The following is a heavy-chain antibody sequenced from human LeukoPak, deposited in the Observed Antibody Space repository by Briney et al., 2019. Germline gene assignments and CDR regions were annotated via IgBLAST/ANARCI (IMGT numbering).Heavy chain of an antibody. CDR2: MNPNSGNT. Sequence: GASVKVSCKASGYTFTSYDINWVRQATGQGLEWMGWMNPNSGNTGYAQKFQGRVTITRNTSISTAYMELSSVTAADTAVYYCARGPRRDDYVWGSYRYSRTFDYWGQGTLVTVSS. CDR1: GYTFTSYD. V-gene: IGHV1-8*03. D-gene: IGHD3-16*02. CDR3: ARGPRRDDYVWGSYRYSRTFDY. J-gene: IGHJ4*02.